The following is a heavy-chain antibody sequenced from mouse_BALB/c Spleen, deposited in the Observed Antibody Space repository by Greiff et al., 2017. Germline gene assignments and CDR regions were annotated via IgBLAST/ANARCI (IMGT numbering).Heavy chain of an antibody. CDR2: INSNGGST. Sequence: EVKVVESGGGLVQPGGSLKLSCAASGFTFSSYGMSWVRQTPDKRLELVATINSNGGSTYYPDSVKGRFTISRDNAKNTLYLQMSSLKSEDTAMYYCARDSYGYWFAYWGQGTLDTVAA. CDR3: ARDSYGYWFAY. D-gene: IGHD1-2*01. J-gene: IGHJ3*01. CDR1: GFTFSSYG. V-gene: IGHV5-6-3*01.